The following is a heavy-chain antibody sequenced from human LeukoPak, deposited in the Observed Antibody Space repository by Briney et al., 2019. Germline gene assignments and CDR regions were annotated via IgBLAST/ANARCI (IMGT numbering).Heavy chain of an antibody. J-gene: IGHJ4*02. Sequence: SETLSLTCTVTGGSIGSYYWSWIRRPPGKGLEWIGYVYYSGSTNYNPSLKSRVTISVDTSKNQLSLKLTSVTAADTAVYYCARDRGDITPTTAFDYWGQGTLVTVSS. CDR2: VYYSGST. CDR3: ARDRGDITPTTAFDY. V-gene: IGHV4-59*01. D-gene: IGHD2-15*01. CDR1: GGSIGSYY.